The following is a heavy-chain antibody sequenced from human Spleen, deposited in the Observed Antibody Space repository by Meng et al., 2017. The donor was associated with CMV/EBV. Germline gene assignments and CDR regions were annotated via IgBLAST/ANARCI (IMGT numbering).Heavy chain of an antibody. J-gene: IGHJ4*02. CDR2: IKQDGSEK. D-gene: IGHD2-21*01. Sequence: LSLTCAASGFTFSGYWMSWVRQAPGKGLEWVANIKQDGSEKYYVDSVKGRFTISRDNAKNSLYLQMNSLRAEDTAVYYCARGLKVIGSALDYWGQGTLVTVSS. V-gene: IGHV3-7*01. CDR1: GFTFSGYW. CDR3: ARGLKVIGSALDY.